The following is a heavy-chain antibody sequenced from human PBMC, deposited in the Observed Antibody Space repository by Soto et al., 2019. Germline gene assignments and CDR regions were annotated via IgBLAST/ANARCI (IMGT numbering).Heavy chain of an antibody. CDR3: ATGQQVRMADI. D-gene: IGHD6-13*01. Sequence: GGSLRLSCAASGFTVSGYYMAWIRQPPGKGLEWISYISGDSTDTNYADTVKGRFTISRDNAKNSLYLQMNSLRAEDTAVYFCATGQQVRMADIWGQGTMVTVSS. CDR1: GFTVSGYY. V-gene: IGHV3-11*03. J-gene: IGHJ3*02. CDR2: ISGDSTDT.